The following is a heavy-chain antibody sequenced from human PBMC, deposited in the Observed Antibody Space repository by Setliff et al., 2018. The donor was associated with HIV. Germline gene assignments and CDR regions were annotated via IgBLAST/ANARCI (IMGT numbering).Heavy chain of an antibody. CDR2: IFYTGST. D-gene: IGHD3-3*01. Sequence: PSETLSLTCTVSDVSIRAYYWSWIRQPPGKGLEWIGDIFYTGSTNYNPSLKSRVTISIDQSKNQFSLKLSYVAAADTAVYYCARQRGGRVTIFGVSGGWFDPWGQGTLVTVSS. CDR1: DVSIRAYY. J-gene: IGHJ5*02. V-gene: IGHV4-59*08. CDR3: ARQRGGRVTIFGVSGGWFDP.